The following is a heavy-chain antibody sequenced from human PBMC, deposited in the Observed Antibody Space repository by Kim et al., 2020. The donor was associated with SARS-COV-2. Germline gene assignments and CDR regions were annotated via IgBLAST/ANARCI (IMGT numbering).Heavy chain of an antibody. J-gene: IGHJ4*02. D-gene: IGHD5-18*01. CDR2: IYTSGSA. V-gene: IGHV4-4*07. Sequence: SETLSLTCTVSGGSISSYYWSWIRQPAGKGLEWIGRIYTSGSANYNPSLKSRVTMSVDTSKNQFSLKLSSVTAADTAVYYCARTWIQLWAFDYWGQGTLVTVSS. CDR3: ARTWIQLWAFDY. CDR1: GGSISSYY.